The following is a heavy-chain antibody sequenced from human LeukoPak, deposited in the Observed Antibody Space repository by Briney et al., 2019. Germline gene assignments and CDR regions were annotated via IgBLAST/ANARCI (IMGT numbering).Heavy chain of an antibody. CDR1: GGSISSYY. CDR2: IYYSGST. Sequence: SETLSLTCTVSGGSISSYYWSWIRQPPGKGLEWIGYIYYSGSTNYNPSLKSRVTISVDTSKNQFSLKLSSVTAADTAVYYCARDATIFEVVGPFDYWGQGTLVTVSS. CDR3: ARDATIFEVVGPFDY. J-gene: IGHJ4*02. V-gene: IGHV4-59*01. D-gene: IGHD3-3*01.